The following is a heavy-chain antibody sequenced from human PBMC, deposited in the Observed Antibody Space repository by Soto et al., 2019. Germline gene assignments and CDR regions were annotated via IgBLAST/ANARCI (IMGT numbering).Heavy chain of an antibody. J-gene: IGHJ5*02. CDR1: GYTFTSYD. Sequence: ASVKVSCKASGYTFTSYDINWVRQATGQGLEWMGWMNPNSGNTGYAQKFQGRVTMIRNTSISTAYMELSSLRSEDTAVYYCARAKQTTNPFDPWGQGTLVTVSS. V-gene: IGHV1-8*01. CDR3: ARAKQTTNPFDP. D-gene: IGHD1-26*01. CDR2: MNPNSGNT.